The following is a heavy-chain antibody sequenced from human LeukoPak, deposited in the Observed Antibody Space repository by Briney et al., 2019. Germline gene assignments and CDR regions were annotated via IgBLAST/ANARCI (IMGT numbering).Heavy chain of an antibody. D-gene: IGHD4-17*01. Sequence: PGGSLRLSCAASGFTFSSYAMSWVRQAPGKGLEWVSAISGSGGSTYYADSVKGRFTISRDNSKNTLYLQMNSLRAEDTAVYYCAKDDHGDYVLYYFDYWGQGTLVTVSS. CDR2: ISGSGGST. V-gene: IGHV3-23*01. J-gene: IGHJ4*02. CDR3: AKDDHGDYVLYYFDY. CDR1: GFTFSSYA.